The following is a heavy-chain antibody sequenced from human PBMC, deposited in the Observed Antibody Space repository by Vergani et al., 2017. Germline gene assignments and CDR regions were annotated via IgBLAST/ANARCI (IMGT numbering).Heavy chain of an antibody. D-gene: IGHD4-17*01. V-gene: IGHV2-5*01. CDR3: AHREIFDDDYEYFDY. J-gene: IGHJ4*02. CDR2: IYWNDDK. CDR1: GFSVSSSGVG. Sequence: QITLKESGPTLVKPTQTLTLTCTVSGFSVSSSGVGVAWIRQPPGKALECLAIIYWNDDKRYSPSLMGRLTIAKDTSRNQVVLTMTNMDPVDTATYYCAHREIFDDDYEYFDYWGPGTLVTVSS.